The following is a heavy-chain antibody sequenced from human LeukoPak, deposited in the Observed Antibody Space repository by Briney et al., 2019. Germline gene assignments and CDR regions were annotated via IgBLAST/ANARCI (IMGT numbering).Heavy chain of an antibody. CDR1: GLSFHNTW. J-gene: IGHJ3*01. Sequence: GGSLRLSCAASGLSFHNTWMHWIRQAPGKGLVWVSRIISDGITTTYADSVKGRFTTSRDNAKNTMYLQMNSLRAEDTAVYYCAADGEYAFQVWGQGTMVTVSS. V-gene: IGHV3-74*01. CDR3: AADGEYAFQV. CDR2: IISDGITT. D-gene: IGHD2/OR15-2a*01.